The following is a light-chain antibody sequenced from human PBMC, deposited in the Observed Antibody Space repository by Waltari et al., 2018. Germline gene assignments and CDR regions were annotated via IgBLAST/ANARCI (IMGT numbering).Light chain of an antibody. CDR3: MQTLQTPFT. CDR1: QSLLHRNGFNY. Sequence: DIGMTQSPPSLPVTHGGWASTSCRYSQSLLHRNGFNYVDWYLQRPGQLPQLLIYSGSKRAHAVPDRVSGSGSGTDFTLEISRVEAEDVGVYYCMQTLQTPFTFGGGTKVEIK. V-gene: IGKV2-28*01. J-gene: IGKJ4*01. CDR2: SGS.